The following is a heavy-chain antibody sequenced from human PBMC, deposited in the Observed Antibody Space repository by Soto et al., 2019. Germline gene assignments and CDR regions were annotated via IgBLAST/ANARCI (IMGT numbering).Heavy chain of an antibody. CDR2: IYPGDSDT. CDR1: GYSFTSYW. V-gene: IGHV5-51*01. Sequence: PGESLKISCKGSGYSFTSYWIGWVRQMPGKGLEWMGIIYPGDSDTRYSPSFQGQVTISADKSISTAYLQWSSLKASDTAMYYCARRTTPAVAGHSAYNWFDPWGQGTLVTVSS. J-gene: IGHJ5*02. D-gene: IGHD6-19*01. CDR3: ARRTTPAVAGHSAYNWFDP.